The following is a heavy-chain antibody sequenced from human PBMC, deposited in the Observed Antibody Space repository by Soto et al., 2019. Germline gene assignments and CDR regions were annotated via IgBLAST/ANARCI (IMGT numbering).Heavy chain of an antibody. Sequence: QVQLVESGGGVVQPGRSLRLSCAASGFTFSSYAMHWVRQAPGKGLEWVAVISYDGSNKYYADSVKGRFTISRDNSKNTLYLQMNSLRAEDTAVYYCARLPTPPFTVTRRNDAFDIWGQETMVTVSS. CDR3: ARLPTPPFTVTRRNDAFDI. CDR2: ISYDGSNK. J-gene: IGHJ3*02. D-gene: IGHD4-17*01. V-gene: IGHV3-30-3*01. CDR1: GFTFSSYA.